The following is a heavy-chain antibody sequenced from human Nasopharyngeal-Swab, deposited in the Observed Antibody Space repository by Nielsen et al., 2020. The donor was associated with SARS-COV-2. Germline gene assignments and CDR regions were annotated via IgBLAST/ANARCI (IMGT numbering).Heavy chain of an antibody. D-gene: IGHD3-10*01. CDR1: GYTFTSYA. J-gene: IGHJ4*02. CDR3: ARVASYGSGKGTVDY. V-gene: IGHV1-3*01. Sequence: ASVKVSCKASGYTFTSYAMHWVRQAPGQRLEWMGWINADNGNTKYSQKFQDRVTITRDTSASTAYMELSSLRSEDTAVYYCARVASYGSGKGTVDYWGQGTLVTVSS. CDR2: INADNGNT.